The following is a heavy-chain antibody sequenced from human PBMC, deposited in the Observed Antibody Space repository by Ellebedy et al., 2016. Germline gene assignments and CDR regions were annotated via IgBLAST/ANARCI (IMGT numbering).Heavy chain of an antibody. Sequence: SVKVSCXASGGTFSSYAISWVRQAPGQGLEWMGGIIPIFGTANYAQKFQGRVTITADESTSTAYMELSSLRSEDTAVYYCAICSSSTSCPEYFQHWGQGTLVTVSS. CDR3: AICSSSTSCPEYFQH. CDR2: IIPIFGTA. J-gene: IGHJ1*01. D-gene: IGHD2-2*01. CDR1: GGTFSSYA. V-gene: IGHV1-69*13.